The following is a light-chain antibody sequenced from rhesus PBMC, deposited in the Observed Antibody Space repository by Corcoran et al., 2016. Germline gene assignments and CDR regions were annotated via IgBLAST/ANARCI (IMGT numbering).Light chain of an antibody. CDR2: KAS. CDR3: QQYSSSPYS. V-gene: IGKV1-22*01. J-gene: IGKJ2*01. Sequence: DIQMTQSPSSLSASVGDTVTITCRASQSISSWLAWYQQQPGKAPKLLIYKASSLQSGVPSRFSGSGSGTDFTLTISSLQSEDFATYYCQQYSSSPYSFGQGTKVEIK. CDR1: QSISSW.